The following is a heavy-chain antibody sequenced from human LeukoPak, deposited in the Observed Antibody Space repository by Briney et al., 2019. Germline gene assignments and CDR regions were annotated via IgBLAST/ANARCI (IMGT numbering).Heavy chain of an antibody. CDR1: GFTFSSYA. CDR3: ARWGLQAADSGYDLSGFDY. Sequence: GGSLRLSCAASGFTFSSYAMHWVRQAPGKGLEWVAVISYDGSKKYSADSVKDRFTISRDNSKNTLYLQMNSLRAEDTAVYYCARWGLQAADSGYDLSGFDYWGQGTLVTVSS. CDR2: ISYDGSKK. J-gene: IGHJ4*02. D-gene: IGHD5-12*01. V-gene: IGHV3-30*04.